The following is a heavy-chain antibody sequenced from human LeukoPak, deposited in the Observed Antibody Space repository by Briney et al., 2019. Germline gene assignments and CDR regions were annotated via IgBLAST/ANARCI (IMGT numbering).Heavy chain of an antibody. D-gene: IGHD6-13*01. CDR1: GGSITNYY. CDR2: IYYSGST. Sequence: SETLSLTCTVSGGSITNYYWAWIRQPPGKGLEWIGYIYYSGSTNYNPSLKSRVTISVDTSKNQFSLKLSSVTAADTAVYYCARFRIAAAGTGADYWGQGTLVTVSS. J-gene: IGHJ4*02. CDR3: ARFRIAAAGTGADY. V-gene: IGHV4-59*08.